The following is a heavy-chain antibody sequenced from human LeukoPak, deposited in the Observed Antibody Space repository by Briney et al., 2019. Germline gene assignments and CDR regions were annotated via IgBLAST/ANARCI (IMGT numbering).Heavy chain of an antibody. D-gene: IGHD3-10*01. Sequence: GGSLRLSCAASGFTFDDYAMHWVRQAPGEGLEWVSGISWNSGSIGYADSVKGRFTISRDNAKNSLYLQMNSLRAEDTALYYCAKDAVYGSGGEGYYFDYWGQGTLVTVSS. CDR2: ISWNSGSI. CDR1: GFTFDDYA. J-gene: IGHJ4*02. V-gene: IGHV3-9*01. CDR3: AKDAVYGSGGEGYYFDY.